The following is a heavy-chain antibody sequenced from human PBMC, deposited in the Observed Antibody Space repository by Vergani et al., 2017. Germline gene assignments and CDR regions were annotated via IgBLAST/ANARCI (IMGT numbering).Heavy chain of an antibody. CDR1: GFTFSSYA. CDR2: ISGSGGST. D-gene: IGHD3-22*01. Sequence: EVQLVESGGGLVQPGGSLRLSCAASGFTFSSYAMSWVRQAPGKGLEWVSAISGSGGSTYYADSVKGRCTISRDNSKNTLYLQMNSLRAEDTAVYYCAKDLAHYYDSSGAFDYWGQGTLVTVSS. V-gene: IGHV3-23*04. CDR3: AKDLAHYYDSSGAFDY. J-gene: IGHJ4*02.